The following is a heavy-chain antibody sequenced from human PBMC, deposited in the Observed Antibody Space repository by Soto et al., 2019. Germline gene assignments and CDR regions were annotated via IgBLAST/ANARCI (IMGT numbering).Heavy chain of an antibody. V-gene: IGHV4-31*03. CDR3: ARVRYGGGGSCYRRFDP. CDR1: GGSISSGGYY. Sequence: QVQLQESGPGLVKPSQTLSLTCTVSGGSISSGGYYWSWIRQHPGKGLEWIGYIYYSGSTYYNPPLKSRVTIKVDTSKNRFSLTLSSVTAADTAVYYCARVRYGGGGSCYRRFDPWGQGTLVTVSS. CDR2: IYYSGST. D-gene: IGHD2-15*01. J-gene: IGHJ5*02.